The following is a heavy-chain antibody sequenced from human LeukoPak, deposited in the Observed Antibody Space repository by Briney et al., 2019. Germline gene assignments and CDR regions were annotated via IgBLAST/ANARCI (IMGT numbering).Heavy chain of an antibody. CDR1: GDSFTSVTDY. J-gene: IGHJ4*02. CDR2: GDYSGGT. CDR3: AGERGEEYSSGWYKTNYFYN. Sequence: SETLSVTCTVSGDSFTSVTDYWAWIRQPPGKGLEWIASGDYSGGTYYNPSLESRVAISADMSKNQISLKLTSVTGADTAVYYCAGERGEEYSSGWYKTNYFYNWGQGIRVTVSS. D-gene: IGHD6-19*01. V-gene: IGHV4-39*07.